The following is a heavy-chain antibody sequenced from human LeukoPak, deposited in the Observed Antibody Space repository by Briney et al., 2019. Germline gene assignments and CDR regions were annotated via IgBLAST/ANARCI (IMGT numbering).Heavy chain of an antibody. CDR1: GGSITSSSYY. Sequence: SETLSLTCTVSGGSITSSSYYWGWIRQPPGKGLEWIGSIFYSGTTYYNPSLRSRLTISVDTSKNQFSLKLSSVTAADTAVYYCARDHGYTYPFDYWGQGTLVTVSS. V-gene: IGHV4-39*07. J-gene: IGHJ4*02. CDR2: IFYSGTT. CDR3: ARDHGYTYPFDY. D-gene: IGHD5-18*01.